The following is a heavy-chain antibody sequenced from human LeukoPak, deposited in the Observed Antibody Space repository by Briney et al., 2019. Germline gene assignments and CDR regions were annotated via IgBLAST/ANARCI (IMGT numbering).Heavy chain of an antibody. CDR1: GGSISSYY. CDR3: GRDRVYYGMDV. V-gene: IGHV4-59*01. Sequence: SETLSLTCTVSGGSISSYYWSWIRQPPGKGLEWIGYVSYSGSTNYNPSLKTRVTISVDTSKNQFSLKLSSVTAADTAVFYCGRDRVYYGMDVWGQGTTVTVSS. J-gene: IGHJ6*02. CDR2: VSYSGST.